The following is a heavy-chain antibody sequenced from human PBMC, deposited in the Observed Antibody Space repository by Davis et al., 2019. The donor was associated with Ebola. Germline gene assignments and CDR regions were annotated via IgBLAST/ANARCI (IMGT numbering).Heavy chain of an antibody. V-gene: IGHV3-30*03. CDR2: ISYDGSNK. CDR1: GFTFSTYG. J-gene: IGHJ6*04. Sequence: GESLKISCAASGFTFSTYGMHWFRQAPGKGLEWVAVISYDGSNKYYADSVKGLFTISRDNSKNTLYLQMNSLRAEDTAVYYCAATRMDVWGKGTTVTVSS. CDR3: AATRMDV.